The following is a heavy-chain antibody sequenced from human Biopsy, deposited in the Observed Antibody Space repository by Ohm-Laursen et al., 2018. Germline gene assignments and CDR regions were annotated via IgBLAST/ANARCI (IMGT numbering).Heavy chain of an antibody. CDR2: IYTSGIT. CDR1: GGSLSSYS. V-gene: IGHV4-4*07. J-gene: IGHJ5*02. CDR3: ARDRDRRGWFDP. Sequence: GTLSLTCTVSGGSLSSYSWSWIRQPAGKGLEWIGQIYTSGITNYNPSLKSRVTMSVDTSKNKFSLRVSSVTAADTAVYYCARDRDRRGWFDPWGQGALVSVSS. D-gene: IGHD1-14*01.